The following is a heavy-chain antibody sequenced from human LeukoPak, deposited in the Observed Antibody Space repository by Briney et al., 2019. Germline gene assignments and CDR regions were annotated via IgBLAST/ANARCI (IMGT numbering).Heavy chain of an antibody. V-gene: IGHV4-61*09. CDR1: GGSIDNGSYF. Sequence: PSETLSLTCSVSGGSIDNGSYFWTWIRQSAGKGLEWIGHIYTSGSTTYNPSLKSRVTISVDTSKNQFSLKLSSVTAADTAVYYCARAYYYDSSGRYHGGGYFDYWGQGTLVTVSS. D-gene: IGHD3-22*01. J-gene: IGHJ4*02. CDR3: ARAYYYDSSGRYHGGGYFDY. CDR2: IYTSGST.